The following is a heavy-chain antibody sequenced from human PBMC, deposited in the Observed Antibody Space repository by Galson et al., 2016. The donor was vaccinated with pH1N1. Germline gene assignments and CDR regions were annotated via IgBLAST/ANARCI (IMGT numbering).Heavy chain of an antibody. J-gene: IGHJ4*02. CDR3: ARGHPLGSISGWV. V-gene: IGHV1-8*03. D-gene: IGHD6-19*01. Sequence: SVKVSCKASGYTFNNYDINWVRQTPGQGFEWMGWMNPNTGGTDSAQKFQGRVTLTRNTSEGTAFMELSNLRSDDTAVYYCARGHPLGSISGWVWGQGSLVTVSS. CDR2: MNPNTGGT. CDR1: GYTFNNYD.